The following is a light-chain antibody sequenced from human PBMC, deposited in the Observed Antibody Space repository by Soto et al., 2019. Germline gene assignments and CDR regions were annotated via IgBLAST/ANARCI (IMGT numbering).Light chain of an antibody. Sequence: DIQMTQSPSSLSASVGDRVTITCRASQDIGNFLAWYQQKPGKVPKLLIYAASTLQSGVPSRFRGGGSGKDFALTISSRQPEDVAAYYCQRYNSAPWTFGQGTKVEIK. V-gene: IGKV1-27*01. J-gene: IGKJ1*01. CDR2: AAS. CDR1: QDIGNF. CDR3: QRYNSAPWT.